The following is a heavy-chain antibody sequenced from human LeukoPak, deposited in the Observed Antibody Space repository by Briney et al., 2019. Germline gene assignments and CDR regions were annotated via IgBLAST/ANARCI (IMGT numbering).Heavy chain of an antibody. J-gene: IGHJ4*02. V-gene: IGHV3-23*01. CDR1: GFTFSSYS. CDR2: ISGSGGSS. CDR3: VKDAVLPYYYDSSGYSYFDY. D-gene: IGHD3-22*01. Sequence: GGSLRLSCAASGFTFSSYSMSWVRQAPGKGLECVSAISGSGGSSYYADSVKCWFTISRDNSKNTLYLQMNSLRAEDTAVYYCVKDAVLPYYYDSSGYSYFDYWGQGTLVTVSS.